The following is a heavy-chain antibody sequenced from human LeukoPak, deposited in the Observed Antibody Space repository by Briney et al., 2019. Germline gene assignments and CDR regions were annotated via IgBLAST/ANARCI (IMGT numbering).Heavy chain of an antibody. CDR2: IYSGGST. V-gene: IGHV3-66*01. Sequence: GGSLRLSCAASGFTVSSNYMSWVRQAPGKGLEWVSVIYSGGSTYYADSVKGRFTIPRDNSKNTLYLQMNSLRAEDTAVYYCARDSRVTRRLYWGQGTLVTVSS. CDR3: ARDSRVTRRLY. D-gene: IGHD4-23*01. J-gene: IGHJ4*02. CDR1: GFTVSSNY.